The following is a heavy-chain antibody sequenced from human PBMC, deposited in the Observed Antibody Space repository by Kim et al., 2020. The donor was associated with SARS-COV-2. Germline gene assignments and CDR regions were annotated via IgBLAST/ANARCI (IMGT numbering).Heavy chain of an antibody. Sequence: SETLSLTCTVSGGSISSSSYYWGWIRQPPGKGLEWIGSIYYSGSTYYNPSLKSRVTISVDTSKNQFSLKLSSVTAADTAVYYCARQSGYSYDLFDYWGQGTLVTVSS. V-gene: IGHV4-39*01. CDR3: ARQSGYSYDLFDY. D-gene: IGHD5-18*01. CDR2: IYYSGST. J-gene: IGHJ4*02. CDR1: GGSISSSSYY.